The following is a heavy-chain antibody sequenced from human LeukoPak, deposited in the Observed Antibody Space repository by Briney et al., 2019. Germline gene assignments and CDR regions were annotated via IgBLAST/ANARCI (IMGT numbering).Heavy chain of an antibody. D-gene: IGHD3-22*01. CDR3: AGGYYSSYYYGMDV. CDR1: GFTFSSYS. CDR2: ISSSSSYI. Sequence: GGSLRLSCAASGFTFSSYSMNWVRQAPGKGLEWVSSISSSSSYIYYADSVKGRFTISRDNSKNMLYLQMNSLRAEDTAVYFRAGGYYSSYYYGMDVWGQGTTVTVSS. J-gene: IGHJ6*02. V-gene: IGHV3-21*04.